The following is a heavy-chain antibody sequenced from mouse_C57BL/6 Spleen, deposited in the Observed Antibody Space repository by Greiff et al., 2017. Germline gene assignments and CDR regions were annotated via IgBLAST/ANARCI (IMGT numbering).Heavy chain of an antibody. CDR3: ARGWDVSHFDY. D-gene: IGHD4-1*01. CDR1: GYTFTSYW. J-gene: IGHJ2*01. V-gene: IGHV1-55*01. CDR2: IAPGSGST. Sequence: QVQLQQPGAELVKPGASVKMSCKASGYTFTSYWINWVKQRPGRGLEWIGDIAPGSGSTKYNEKFKSKATLTVDKSSSTAYMQLSSLTSEDSAVYYCARGWDVSHFDYWGQGTTLTVSS.